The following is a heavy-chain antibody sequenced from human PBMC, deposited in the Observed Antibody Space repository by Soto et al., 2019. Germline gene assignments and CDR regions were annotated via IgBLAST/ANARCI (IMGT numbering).Heavy chain of an antibody. Sequence: GGSMRLSCVVSGFTFSTNGMHWVRQSPGKGLECVAVISDTGSSHYYAASVEGRFTISRENSKTTLSLHMDRMRVEDTAVYYCAKDRGGDCPDNSCYFGADYWGQGTPVTVSS. D-gene: IGHD2-2*01. CDR2: ISDTGSSH. CDR3: AKDRGGDCPDNSCYFGADY. J-gene: IGHJ4*02. V-gene: IGHV3-30*18. CDR1: GFTFSTNG.